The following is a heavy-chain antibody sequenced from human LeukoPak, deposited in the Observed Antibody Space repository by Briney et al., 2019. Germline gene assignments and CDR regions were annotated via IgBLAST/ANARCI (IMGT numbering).Heavy chain of an antibody. CDR3: ARQHYRGNYWFFQH. D-gene: IGHD1-26*01. CDR2: VYSSGST. Sequence: SETLSLTRTVSRGSISSNYWSWIRQPPGKELEWIGYVYSSGSTNYNPSLKSRVTISVDTSKNQFSLQVDSVTAADTAVYYCARQHYRGNYWFFQHWGQGTLVTVSS. J-gene: IGHJ1*01. CDR1: RGSISSNY. V-gene: IGHV4-59*08.